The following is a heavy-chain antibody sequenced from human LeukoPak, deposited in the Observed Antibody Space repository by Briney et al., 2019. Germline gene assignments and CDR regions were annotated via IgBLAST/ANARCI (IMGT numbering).Heavy chain of an antibody. CDR2: INPNSGGT. V-gene: IGHV1-2*02. D-gene: IGHD1-26*01. CDR3: ARGIVGAKGYYYYYMDV. CDR1: GYTFTGYY. Sequence: ASVKVSCKASGYTFTGYYMHWVRQAPGQGLEWMGWINPNSGGTNYAQKFQGRVTMTRDTSISTAYMELSRLRSDDTAVYYCARGIVGAKGYYYYYMDVWGKGTTVTVSS. J-gene: IGHJ6*03.